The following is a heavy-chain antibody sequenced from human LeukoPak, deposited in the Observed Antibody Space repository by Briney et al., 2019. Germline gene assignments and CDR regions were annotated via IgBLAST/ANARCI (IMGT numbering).Heavy chain of an antibody. CDR3: ARRGLSGSYYFDS. D-gene: IGHD5-12*01. CDR2: IINSGGAT. J-gene: IGHJ4*02. V-gene: IGHV3-23*01. CDR1: GFTLSGYT. Sequence: PGGSLRLSCASSGFTLSGYTMHWVRPAPAKGLEWVSSIINSGGATFYADSVKGRLTISRDNSKNTLYLQINSLGAADTAIYYCARRGLSGSYYFDSWGQGTLGTVSS.